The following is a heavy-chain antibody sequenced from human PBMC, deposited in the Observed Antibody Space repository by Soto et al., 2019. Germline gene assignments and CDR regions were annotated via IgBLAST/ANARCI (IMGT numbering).Heavy chain of an antibody. CDR1: GGTFSSYA. V-gene: IGHV1-69*01. J-gene: IGHJ6*02. Sequence: QVQLVQSGAEVKKPGSSVKVSCKASGGTFSSYAISWVRQAPGQGLEWRGGVIPIFGTANYAQKFQGRVTITADQSTRTAYMELSSLRSEDTAVYYCATGYCSSTSCYTTRYSYYGMDVWGQGPTVTVSS. D-gene: IGHD2-2*02. CDR3: ATGYCSSTSCYTTRYSYYGMDV. CDR2: VIPIFGTA.